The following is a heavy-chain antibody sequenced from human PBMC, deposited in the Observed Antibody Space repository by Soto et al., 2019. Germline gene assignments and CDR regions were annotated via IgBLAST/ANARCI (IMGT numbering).Heavy chain of an antibody. V-gene: IGHV3-33*01. CDR3: ARSVITTVTFPFDY. D-gene: IGHD3-22*01. CDR2: IWYDGSNK. J-gene: IGHJ4*02. Sequence: PGGSLRLSCAAPGFTFSSYGMHWVRQAPGKGLEWVAVIWYDGSNKYYADSVKGRFTISRDNSKNTLYLQMNSLRAEDTAVYYCARSVITTVTFPFDYWGQGTLVTVSS. CDR1: GFTFSSYG.